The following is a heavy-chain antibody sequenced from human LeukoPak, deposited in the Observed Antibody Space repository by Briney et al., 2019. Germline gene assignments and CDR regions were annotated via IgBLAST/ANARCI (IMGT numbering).Heavy chain of an antibody. CDR1: GGSISSSSYY. CDR2: IYYSGST. D-gene: IGHD3-3*01. CDR3: ARSYDFWSGYYYNAFDI. J-gene: IGHJ3*02. V-gene: IGHV4-39*07. Sequence: SETLPLTCTVSGGSISSSSYYWGWIRQPPGKGLEWIGSIYYSGSTYYNPSLKSRVTISVDTSKNQFSLKLSSVTAADTAVYYCARSYDFWSGYYYNAFDIWGQGTMVTVSS.